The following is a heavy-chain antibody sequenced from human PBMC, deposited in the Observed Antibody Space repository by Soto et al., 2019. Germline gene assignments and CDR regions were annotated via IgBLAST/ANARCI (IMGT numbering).Heavy chain of an antibody. J-gene: IGHJ6*02. CDR2: ISYDGSNK. D-gene: IGHD6-6*01. Sequence: AGGSLRRSCAASGFTFSSYGMHWVRQAPGKGLEWVAVISYDGSNKYYADSVKGRFTISRDNSKNTLYLQMNSLRAEDTAVYYCAKDREAARGYYYYGMDVWGQGTTVTVSS. V-gene: IGHV3-30*18. CDR3: AKDREAARGYYYYGMDV. CDR1: GFTFSSYG.